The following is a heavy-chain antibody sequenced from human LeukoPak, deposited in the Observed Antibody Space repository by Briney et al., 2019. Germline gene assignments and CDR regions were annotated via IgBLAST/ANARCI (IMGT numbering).Heavy chain of an antibody. D-gene: IGHD6-13*01. CDR1: GGTFSSYA. V-gene: IGHV1-69*06. J-gene: IGHJ5*02. CDR2: IIPIFGTA. CDR3: AREGLGFYSSSVEFDWFDP. Sequence: SVKVSCKASGGTFSSYAISWVRQAPGQGLEWMGGIIPIFGTANYAQKFQGRVTITAGKSTSTAYMELSSLRSEDTAVYYCAREGLGFYSSSVEFDWFDPWGQGTLVTVSS.